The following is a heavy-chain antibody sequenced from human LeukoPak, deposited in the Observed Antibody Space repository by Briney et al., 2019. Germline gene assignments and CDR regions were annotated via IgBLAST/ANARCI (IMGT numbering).Heavy chain of an antibody. V-gene: IGHV1-46*01. J-gene: IGHJ6*02. CDR1: GYTFTSYY. CDR3: ARDLLGYCSSTSCYTKVLYYYYGMDV. Sequence: GASVKVSCKASGYTFTSYYMHWVRQAPGQGLEWMGIINPSGGSTSYAQKFQGRVTMTRDTSTSTVYMELSSLRSEDTAVYYCARDLLGYCSSTSCYTKVLYYYYGMDVWGQGTTVTVSS. D-gene: IGHD2-2*02. CDR2: INPSGGST.